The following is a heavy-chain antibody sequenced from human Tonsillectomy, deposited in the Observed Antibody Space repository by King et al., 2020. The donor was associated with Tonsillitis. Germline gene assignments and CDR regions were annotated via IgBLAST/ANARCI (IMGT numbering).Heavy chain of an antibody. Sequence: VQLVESGGGVVQPGRSLRLTCEVSGFTFTDYGMHWVRQAPGKGLEWVAVIWYDGKRKYYADSVKGRFTISRDDSKSTLYLQMTSLRAEDAAVYYCAGDEVYFYYNMDGWGKGTTVTVS. V-gene: IGHV3-33*01. CDR2: IWYDGKRK. CDR3: AGDEVYFYYNMDG. J-gene: IGHJ6*03. CDR1: GFTFTDYG.